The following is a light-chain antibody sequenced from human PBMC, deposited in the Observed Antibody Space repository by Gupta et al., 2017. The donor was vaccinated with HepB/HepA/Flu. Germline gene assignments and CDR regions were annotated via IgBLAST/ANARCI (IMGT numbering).Light chain of an antibody. CDR1: QDISNY. J-gene: IGKJ2*01. CDR3: QQYDQLPYT. V-gene: IGKV1-33*01. CDR2: DAS. Sequence: DIQMTQSPSSLSASVGDRVTITCQASQDISNYLIWYQQKPGKAPRLLIYDASNLETGVTSTFRGSGSGTDFTFTISSLQPEDAATYYCQQYDQLPYTFVQGTKLEIK.